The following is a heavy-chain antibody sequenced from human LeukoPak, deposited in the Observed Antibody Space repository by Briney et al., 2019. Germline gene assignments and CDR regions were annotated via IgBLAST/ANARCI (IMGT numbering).Heavy chain of an antibody. Sequence: ASVKVSCKASGYTFTSYDINWVRQATGQGIEWKGSMNPNSGSTGYAQKFQGRVTITRNTSISTAYMELSGLRSEDTAVYYCARGRSTGYPYYFEYWGQGTLVTVSS. CDR3: ARGRSTGYPYYFEY. J-gene: IGHJ4*02. D-gene: IGHD5-12*01. CDR1: GYTFTSYD. CDR2: MNPNSGST. V-gene: IGHV1-8*03.